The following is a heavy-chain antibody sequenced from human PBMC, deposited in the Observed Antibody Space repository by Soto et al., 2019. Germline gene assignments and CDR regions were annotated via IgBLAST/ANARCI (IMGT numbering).Heavy chain of an antibody. V-gene: IGHV1-8*01. CDR2: MNPNSGNT. CDR1: GYTFTSYD. Sequence: ASVKVSCKASGYTFTSYDINWVRQATGQGLEWMGWMNPNSGNTGYAQKFQGRVTMTRNTSISTAYMELSSLRSEDTAGYYCARGRGVVVPAYGMDVWGQGTTVTVSS. J-gene: IGHJ6*02. CDR3: ARGRGVVVPAYGMDV. D-gene: IGHD2-2*01.